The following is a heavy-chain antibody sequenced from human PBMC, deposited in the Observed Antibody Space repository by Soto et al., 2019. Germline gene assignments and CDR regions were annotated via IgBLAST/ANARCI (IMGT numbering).Heavy chain of an antibody. D-gene: IGHD3-3*01. CDR3: AGWNDFWRGYRYYGMDV. J-gene: IGHJ6*02. Sequence: PGVPLRRSWGASWVILSSYGVHWVRQAPGKVLEWVAVISYDGSNKYYAGSVKGRFTIFRDNSKNTLYLQMNSLRAEDTAVYYCAGWNDFWRGYRYYGMDVWGHGTTVTVSS. V-gene: IGHV3-30*19. CDR2: ISYDGSNK. CDR1: WVILSSYG.